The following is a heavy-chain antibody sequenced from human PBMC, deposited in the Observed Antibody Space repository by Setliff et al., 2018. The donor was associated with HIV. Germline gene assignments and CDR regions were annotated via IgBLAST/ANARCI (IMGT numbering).Heavy chain of an antibody. CDR1: GGSISGAYDY. V-gene: IGHV4-61*09. D-gene: IGHD1-26*01. J-gene: IGHJ6*03. Sequence: KPSETLSLTCTVSGGSISGAYDYWTWIRQPAGKGLEWIGHMYTSGSTNYNPSLRSRLTISVDTSKNQFSLKLRSITAADTAVYYCAREHSGTYPDFSFYMDVWGKGTTVTV. CDR3: AREHSGTYPDFSFYMDV. CDR2: MYTSGST.